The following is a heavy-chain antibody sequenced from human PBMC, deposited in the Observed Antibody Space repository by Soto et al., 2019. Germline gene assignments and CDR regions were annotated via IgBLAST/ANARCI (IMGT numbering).Heavy chain of an antibody. CDR2: ISYSGST. J-gene: IGHJ5*02. Sequence: QLQLQESGPGLVKPSETLSLTCTVSGGSIRTSGYSWGWIRRPPEKGLEWIATISYSGSTYYNPSPRSRVTIAVDTAKNQFSLMLTSVTASDTSVYYCARHRYCIGATCYHLDNWFDPWGQGTLVIVSS. D-gene: IGHD2-15*01. CDR3: ARHRYCIGATCYHLDNWFDP. V-gene: IGHV4-39*01. CDR1: GGSIRTSGYS.